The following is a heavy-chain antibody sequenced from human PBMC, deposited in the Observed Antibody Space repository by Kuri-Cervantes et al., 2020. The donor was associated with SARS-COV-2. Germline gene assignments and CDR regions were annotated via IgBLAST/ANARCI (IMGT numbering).Heavy chain of an antibody. CDR3: ARFKDY. Sequence: GESLKISCAASGFTFSSYSMNWVRQAPGKGLEWVSYISSSSSTIYYADSVKGRFTISRDNAKNSLYLQMNSLRAEDTAVYYCARFKDYWGQGTLVTVSS. CDR1: GFTFSSYS. CDR2: ISSSSSTI. V-gene: IGHV3-48*01. J-gene: IGHJ4*02.